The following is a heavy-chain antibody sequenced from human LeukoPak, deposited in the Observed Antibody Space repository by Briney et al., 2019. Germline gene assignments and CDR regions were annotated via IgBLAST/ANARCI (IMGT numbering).Heavy chain of an antibody. CDR2: IYTSGST. V-gene: IGHV4-4*07. CDR3: ASARLTTVTSSTFFDY. J-gene: IGHJ4*02. D-gene: IGHD4-17*01. CDR1: GGSISSYY. Sequence: SETLSLTCTVSGGSISSYYWSWIRQPAGKGLEWIGRIYTSGSTNYNPSLKSRVTMSVDTSKNQFSLKLSSVTAADTAVYYCASARLTTVTSSTFFDYWGQGTLVAVSS.